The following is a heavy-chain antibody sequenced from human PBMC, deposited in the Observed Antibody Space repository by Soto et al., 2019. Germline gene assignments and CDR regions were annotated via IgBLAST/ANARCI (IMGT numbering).Heavy chain of an antibody. J-gene: IGHJ4*02. CDR2: IYYSGST. CDR3: ARAYSNGYFLAVFDY. D-gene: IGHD5-18*01. Sequence: PSETLSLTCTVSGGSISSYYWSWIRQPPGKGLEWIGYIYYSGSTNYNPSLKSRVTISGDTSKNQFSLKLSSVTAADTAMYYCARAYSNGYFLAVFDYWGQGTLVTVSS. V-gene: IGHV4-59*01. CDR1: GGSISSYY.